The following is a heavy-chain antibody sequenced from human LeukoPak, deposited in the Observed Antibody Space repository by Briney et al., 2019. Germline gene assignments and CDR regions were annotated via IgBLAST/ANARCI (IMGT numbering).Heavy chain of an antibody. CDR1: GFTFRTYE. Sequence: GGSLRLSCAASGFTFRTYEMNWVRQAPGKGLEWVSSVSSSSSYIYYADSVKGRFTISRDNAKNSLYLQMNSLRAEDTAVYYCARDPVVGAIDYWGQGTLVTVSS. J-gene: IGHJ4*02. CDR3: ARDPVVGAIDY. CDR2: VSSSSSYI. D-gene: IGHD1-26*01. V-gene: IGHV3-21*01.